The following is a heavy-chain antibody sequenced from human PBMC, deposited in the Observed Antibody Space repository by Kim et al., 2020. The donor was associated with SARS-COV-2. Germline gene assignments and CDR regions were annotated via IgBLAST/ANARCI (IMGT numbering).Heavy chain of an antibody. Sequence: GGSLRLSCATSGFSFDKYAMHWVLQVPGQCLEWVSGITWSNYNICYADSVKGRFTISRDNAKSSLYLEMKSLKTEDTALYYCERAQWGSSVVATNRGDYYDDCWDAWGQGTAVTVSS. CDR2: ITWSNYNI. CDR1: GFSFDKYA. J-gene: IGHJ6*02. CDR3: ERAQWGSSVVATNRGDYYDDCWDA. D-gene: IGHD5-12*01. V-gene: IGHV3-9*01.